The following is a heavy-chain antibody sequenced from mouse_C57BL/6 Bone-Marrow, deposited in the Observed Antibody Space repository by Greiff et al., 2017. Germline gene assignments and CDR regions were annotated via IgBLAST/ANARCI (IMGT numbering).Heavy chain of an antibody. V-gene: IGHV1-55*01. CDR2: IYPGSGST. CDR3: ARPYYSNYWYFDV. CDR1: GYTFTSYW. D-gene: IGHD2-5*01. Sequence: QVQLQQPGAELVKPGASVKLSCKASGYTFTSYWITWVKQRPGQGLEWIGDIYPGSGSTNYNEKFKSKATLTVDTSSSTAYMPLSSLPSENSAVYYCARPYYSNYWYFDVWGTGTTVTVSS. J-gene: IGHJ1*03.